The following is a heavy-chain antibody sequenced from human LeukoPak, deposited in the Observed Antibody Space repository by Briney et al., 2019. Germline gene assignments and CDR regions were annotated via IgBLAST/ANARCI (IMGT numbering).Heavy chain of an antibody. CDR1: GYTFTGYY. Sequence: ASVKVSCKASGYTFTGYYMHWVRQAPGQGLEWMGWINPNSGGTNYAQKFQGRVTMTRDTSISTAYMELSRLRSDDTAVYYCARGGGGNVDTAMVTDYWGQGTLVTVSS. D-gene: IGHD5-18*01. CDR3: ARGGGGNVDTAMVTDY. J-gene: IGHJ4*02. CDR2: INPNSGGT. V-gene: IGHV1-2*02.